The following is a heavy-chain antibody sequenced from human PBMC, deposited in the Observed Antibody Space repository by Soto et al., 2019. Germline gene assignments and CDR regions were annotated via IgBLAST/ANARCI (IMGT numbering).Heavy chain of an antibody. CDR1: GGSIRSYY. V-gene: IGHV4-59*08. D-gene: IGHD5-12*01. J-gene: IGHJ3*02. CDR2: IYYSGST. CDR3: ATQYSGYENDAFDI. Sequence: QVQLQESGPGLVKPSETLSLTCTVSGGSIRSYYWSWIRQPPGKGLEWIGYIYYSGSTNYNPSLKSRFTISVDTSKNQFSLKLSSVTAADTAVYYCATQYSGYENDAFDIWGQGTMVTVSS.